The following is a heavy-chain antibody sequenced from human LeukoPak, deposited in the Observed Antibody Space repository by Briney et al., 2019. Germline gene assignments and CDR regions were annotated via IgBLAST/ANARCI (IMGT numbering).Heavy chain of an antibody. Sequence: SETLSLTCAVYGGSFSAYYWTWIRQPPGKGLEWIGEINHSGSTNYNPSLKSRVTISVDTSKNQFSLTLTSLTAADTAVYYCAGPQVGATRGFDYWGQGTLVTVSS. CDR2: INHSGST. CDR1: GGSFSAYY. CDR3: AGPQVGATRGFDY. V-gene: IGHV4-34*01. J-gene: IGHJ4*02. D-gene: IGHD1-26*01.